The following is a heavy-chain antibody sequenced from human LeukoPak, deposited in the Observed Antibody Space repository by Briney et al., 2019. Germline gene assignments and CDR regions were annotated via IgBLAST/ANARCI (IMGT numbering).Heavy chain of an antibody. D-gene: IGHD4-11*01. Sequence: PGGSLRLSCAASGFTFSSYGMHWVRQAPGKGLEWVAVISYDGSNKYYADSVKGRFTISRDNSKNTLYLQMNSLRAEDTAVYYCARVTTVTTGDAFDIWGQGTMVTVSS. J-gene: IGHJ3*02. CDR1: GFTFSSYG. CDR2: ISYDGSNK. CDR3: ARVTTVTTGDAFDI. V-gene: IGHV3-30*19.